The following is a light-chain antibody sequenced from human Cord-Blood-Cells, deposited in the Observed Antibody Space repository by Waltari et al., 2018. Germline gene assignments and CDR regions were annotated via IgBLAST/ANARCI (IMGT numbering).Light chain of an antibody. CDR2: EVS. J-gene: IGLJ1*01. V-gene: IGLV2-8*01. Sequence: QSALTQPPSASGSPGQSVTISCTGTSSDVGGYNYVSWYQQHPGKAPKLMIYEVSKRPLGVPDRFSVSKAGNAASLTVSGLHAEDEADYYCSSYAGSNNYVFGTGTKVTVL. CDR3: SSYAGSNNYV. CDR1: SSDVGGYNY.